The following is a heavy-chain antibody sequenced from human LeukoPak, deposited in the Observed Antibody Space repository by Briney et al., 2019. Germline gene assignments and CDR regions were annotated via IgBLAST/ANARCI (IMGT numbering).Heavy chain of an antibody. CDR2: INPNSGGT. V-gene: IGHV1-2*02. CDR1: GYTFTGYY. D-gene: IGHD3-22*01. Sequence: ASVKVSCKASGYTFTGYYMHWVRQAPGQGLEWMGWINPNSGGTNYAQKFQGRVTMTRDTSISTAYMELSRLRSDDTAVYYCAREMISGSSGYLYNWFDPWGQGTLVTVSS. J-gene: IGHJ5*02. CDR3: AREMISGSSGYLYNWFDP.